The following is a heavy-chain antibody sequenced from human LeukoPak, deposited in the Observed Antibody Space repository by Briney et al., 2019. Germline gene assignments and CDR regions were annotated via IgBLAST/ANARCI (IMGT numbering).Heavy chain of an antibody. Sequence: GGSLRLSCAASGFIFSRHGMHWVRQAPGKGLECVAFIRYDGNNKYYADSVKGRFTISRDNSKNTLYLQMNSLRAEDTAVYYCAKGVPAADYWGQGTLVTVSS. CDR2: IRYDGNNK. D-gene: IGHD2-2*01. CDR1: GFIFSRHG. CDR3: AKGVPAADY. V-gene: IGHV3-30*02. J-gene: IGHJ4*02.